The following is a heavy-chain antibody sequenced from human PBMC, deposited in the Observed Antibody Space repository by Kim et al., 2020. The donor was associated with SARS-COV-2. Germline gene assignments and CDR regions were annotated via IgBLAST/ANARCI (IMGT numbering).Heavy chain of an antibody. D-gene: IGHD6-13*01. J-gene: IGHJ5*02. CDR1: GFTFSSYW. CDR3: AITGYSSSWRLLWFDP. V-gene: IGHV3-74*01. CDR2: INSDGSST. Sequence: GGSLRLSCAASGFTFSSYWMHWVLQAPGKGLVWVSRINSDGSSTSYADSVKGRFTISRDNAKNTLYLQMNSLRAEDTAVYYCAITGYSSSWRLLWFDPWGQGTLVTVSS.